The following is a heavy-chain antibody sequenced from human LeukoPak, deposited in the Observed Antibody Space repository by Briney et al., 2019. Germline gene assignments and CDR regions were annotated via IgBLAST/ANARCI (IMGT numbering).Heavy chain of an antibody. CDR1: GFTFTTHD. CDR2: ISSGGDIK. CDR3: ARDYRSGAPDFLDS. V-gene: IGHV3-30-3*01. D-gene: IGHD1-14*01. J-gene: IGHJ4*02. Sequence: GGSLRLSCAASGFTFTTHDMHWVRQAPGKGLEWVAVISSGGDIKIYADSVKGRFTISRDNSKNTLFLEMNSLRVDDTAVYYCARDYRSGAPDFLDSWGQGTLVTVSS.